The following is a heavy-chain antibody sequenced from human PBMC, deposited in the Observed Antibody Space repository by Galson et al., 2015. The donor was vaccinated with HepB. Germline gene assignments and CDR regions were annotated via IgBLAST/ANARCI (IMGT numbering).Heavy chain of an antibody. J-gene: IGHJ4*02. D-gene: IGHD3-16*01. CDR1: GVPFSTYW. CDR3: VRGRWPWGDK. Sequence: SLRLSCAASGVPFSTYWINWVRQTPEKGLEWVANTNQDGSEKHYVDSVKGRFTISRDNAKNSFYLQMNSLRVEDTAVYYCVRGRWPWGDKWGQGALVTVSS. CDR2: TNQDGSEK. V-gene: IGHV3-7*01.